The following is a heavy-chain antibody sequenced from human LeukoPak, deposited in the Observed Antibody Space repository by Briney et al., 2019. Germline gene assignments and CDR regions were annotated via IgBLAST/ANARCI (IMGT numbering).Heavy chain of an antibody. CDR3: AKDISGTYLAALDY. CDR1: GFSFDDYA. J-gene: IGHJ4*02. Sequence: PGRSLRLSCVASGFSFDDYAMHWVRQAPGKGLEWVSGISWNSDTIGYADSVKGRFTISRDNAKNSLYLQMNSLRAEDTALYYCAKDISGTYLAALDYWGQGTLVTVSS. D-gene: IGHD1-26*01. CDR2: ISWNSDTI. V-gene: IGHV3-9*01.